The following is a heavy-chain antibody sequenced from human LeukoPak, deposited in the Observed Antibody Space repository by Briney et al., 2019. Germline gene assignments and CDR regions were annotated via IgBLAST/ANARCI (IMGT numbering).Heavy chain of an antibody. CDR3: ARIMVGARDY. V-gene: IGHV3-9*01. J-gene: IGHJ4*02. D-gene: IGHD1-26*01. CDR2: ISWNSGTI. CDR1: GFTFDDYP. Sequence: GGSLRLSCATSGFTFDDYPMHWVRQAPGKGLEWVSSISWNSGTIGYADSVKGRFTISRDNAKNSLYLQMNSLRAEDTAVYYCARIMVGARDYWGQGTLVTVSS.